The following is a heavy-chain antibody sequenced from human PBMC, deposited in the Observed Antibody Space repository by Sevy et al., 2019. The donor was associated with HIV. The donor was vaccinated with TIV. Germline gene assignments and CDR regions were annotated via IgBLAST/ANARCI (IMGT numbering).Heavy chain of an antibody. CDR1: GFTVSSNY. CDR3: ARARGGYSYGYYYYGMDV. CDR2: IYSCGST. J-gene: IGHJ6*02. D-gene: IGHD5-18*01. Sequence: GGSLRLSCAASGFTVSSNYMSWVRQAPGKGLEWVSVIYSCGSTYYADSVKGRFTISRDNSKNTLYLQMNSLRAEDTAVYYCARARGGYSYGYYYYGMDVWGQGTTVTVSS. V-gene: IGHV3-53*01.